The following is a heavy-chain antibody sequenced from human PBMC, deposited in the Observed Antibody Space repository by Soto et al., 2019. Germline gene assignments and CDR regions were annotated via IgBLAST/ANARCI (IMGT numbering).Heavy chain of an antibody. Sequence: SETLSLTCAVYGGSFSAYYWSWIRQPPEKGLEWIGDIFYTGSTSYNPSLRSRVTISLDTSRNQFFLKVNSVAAADTAVYYCARWTSCGGDCYWLDYWGQGTLVTVSS. CDR3: ARWTSCGGDCYWLDY. CDR2: IFYTGST. CDR1: GGSFSAYY. D-gene: IGHD2-21*02. J-gene: IGHJ4*02. V-gene: IGHV4-34*12.